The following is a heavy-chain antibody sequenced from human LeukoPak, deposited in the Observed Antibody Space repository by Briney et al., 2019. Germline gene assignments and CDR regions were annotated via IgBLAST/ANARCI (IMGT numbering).Heavy chain of an antibody. CDR2: INPNNGGT. V-gene: IGHV1-2*02. CDR3: AIVVVPAYWFDP. D-gene: IGHD2-2*01. CDR1: GYTLTGYY. J-gene: IGHJ5*02. Sequence: ASVKVSCKASGYTLTGYYMHWVRQAPGQGLEWMGWINPNNGGTNYAQKFQGRVTMTRDTSISTAYMELSRLRSDDTAVYYCAIVVVPAYWFDPWGQGTLVTVSS.